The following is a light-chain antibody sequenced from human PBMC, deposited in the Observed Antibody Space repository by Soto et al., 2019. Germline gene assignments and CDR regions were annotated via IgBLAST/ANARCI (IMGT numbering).Light chain of an antibody. CDR3: SSYTGSSTPYV. CDR1: SSDVGGYNY. J-gene: IGLJ1*01. V-gene: IGLV2-14*01. Sequence: QSALTQPASVSGSPGQSITISCTGTSSDVGGYNYVSWYQQHPGKAPKLMIYEVSNRPSGVSNRFSGSKSGNTASLTISGLQAEDVGDYYCSSYTGSSTPYVFGTGTKLTVL. CDR2: EVS.